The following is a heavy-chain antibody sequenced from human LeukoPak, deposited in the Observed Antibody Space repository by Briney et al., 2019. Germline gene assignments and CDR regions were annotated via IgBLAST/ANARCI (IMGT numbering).Heavy chain of an antibody. J-gene: IGHJ4*02. Sequence: PSETLSLTCTVSGGSISSSSYYWGWIRQPPGKGPEWIGKSYYSGSTDNNPSLTSRVNISVDTSKTQFSLKLSSVTAAATAVYYCARQGSRYCSSTSCYRLIAASYFDYWGQGTLVTVSS. CDR2: SYYSGST. D-gene: IGHD2-2*02. CDR1: GGSISSSSYY. V-gene: IGHV4-39*07. CDR3: ARQGSRYCSSTSCYRLIAASYFDY.